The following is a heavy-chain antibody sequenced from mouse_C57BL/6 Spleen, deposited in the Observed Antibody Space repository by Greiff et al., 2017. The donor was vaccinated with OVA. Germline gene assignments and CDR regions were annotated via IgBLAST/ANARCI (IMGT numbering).Heavy chain of an antibody. CDR2: ISSGGDYI. D-gene: IGHD1-1*01. CDR1: GFTFSSYA. V-gene: IGHV5-9-1*02. CDR3: TRSLITTVVATGGDAMDY. J-gene: IGHJ4*01. Sequence: EVQVVESGEGLVKPGGSLKLSCAASGFTFSSYAMSWVRQTPEKRLEWVAYISSGGDYIYYADTVKGRFTISRDNARNTLYLQMSSLKSEDTAMYYCTRSLITTVVATGGDAMDYWGQGTSVTVSS.